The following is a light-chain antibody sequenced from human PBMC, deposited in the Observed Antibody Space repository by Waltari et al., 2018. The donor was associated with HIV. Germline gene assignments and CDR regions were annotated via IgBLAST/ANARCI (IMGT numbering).Light chain of an antibody. V-gene: IGLV1-44*01. J-gene: IGLJ1*01. CDR1: SSTIGSNT. CDR2: SNN. Sequence: QSVLTQPPSASGTPGQRVTISCSGSSSTIGSNTVNWYQQLPGTAPKLLNYSNNQRPSGVPGRFSGAKSGTSASLAISGLQSEDDADYYWAAWDDSLNGYVFGTGTKVTVL. CDR3: AAWDDSLNGYV.